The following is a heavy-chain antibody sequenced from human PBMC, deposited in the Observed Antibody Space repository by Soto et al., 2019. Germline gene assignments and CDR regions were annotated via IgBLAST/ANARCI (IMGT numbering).Heavy chain of an antibody. J-gene: IGHJ4*02. CDR2: IYHSGSP. D-gene: IGHD3-10*01. V-gene: IGHV4-59*12. Sequence: SETLSLTCTASGGSISSYYWTWIRQPPGKGLEWIGYIYHSGSPYYNPSLKSRVTISIDTSKNQFSLKLSSVTAADTAAYYCAREVPGDYLDYWGQGTQVTVSS. CDR3: AREVPGDYLDY. CDR1: GGSISSYY.